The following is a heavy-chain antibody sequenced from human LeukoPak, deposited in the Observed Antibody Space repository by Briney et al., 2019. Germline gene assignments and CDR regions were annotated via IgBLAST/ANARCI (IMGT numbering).Heavy chain of an antibody. V-gene: IGHV3-23*01. CDR1: GFTFSSYA. D-gene: IGHD4-17*01. CDR2: ISGSGGST. Sequence: PGGPLRLSCAASGFTFSSYAMSWVRQAPGKGLEWVSAISGSGGSTYYADSVKGRFTISRDNSKNTLYLQMNSLRAEDTAVYYCAKPPGSLRAGGHYWGQGTLVTVSS. J-gene: IGHJ4*02. CDR3: AKPPGSLRAGGHY.